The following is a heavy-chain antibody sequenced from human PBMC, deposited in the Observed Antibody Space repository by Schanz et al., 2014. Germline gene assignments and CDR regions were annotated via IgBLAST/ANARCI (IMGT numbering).Heavy chain of an antibody. V-gene: IGHV4-61*02. J-gene: IGHJ5*02. CDR2: IYTSGTT. Sequence: QVQLQESGPGLVKPSQTLSLTCIVSGGSISSGTYYWSWLRRPAGKGLEWIGRIYTSGTTNYNPPRKRRVPIPLDTSKTQFSLKLSSMTAADTAVYYCAREPLSGYNWFDPWGQGSLVTVSS. CDR3: AREPLSGYNWFDP. D-gene: IGHD6-25*01. CDR1: GGSISSGTYY.